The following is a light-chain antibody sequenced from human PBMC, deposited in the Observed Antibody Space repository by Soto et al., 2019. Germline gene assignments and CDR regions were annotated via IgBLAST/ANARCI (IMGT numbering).Light chain of an antibody. Sequence: DIQMTQSPSSLSASVGDRVTITCRASQSISNYLNWYQQKPGKAPKLLIYAASCLQSGVPSRFGGSGSGTDFTLTISSLQPEDFATYYCQTSYSTPRTFGQGTKVEIK. CDR2: AAS. CDR1: QSISNY. V-gene: IGKV1-39*01. CDR3: QTSYSTPRT. J-gene: IGKJ1*01.